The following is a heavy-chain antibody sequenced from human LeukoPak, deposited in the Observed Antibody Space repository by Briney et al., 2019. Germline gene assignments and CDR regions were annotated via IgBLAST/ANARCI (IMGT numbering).Heavy chain of an antibody. CDR1: GFTFDGYA. V-gene: IGHV3-9*01. D-gene: IGHD6-19*01. J-gene: IGHJ4*02. CDR3: VSGWDFDY. Sequence: GGSLRLSCAASGFTFDGYAMHWVRQAPGKGLEWVSGISWNSGSIGYADSVKGRFTISRDNAKSSLYLRMNSLRAEDTALYYCVSGWDFDYWGQGTLVTVSS. CDR2: ISWNSGSI.